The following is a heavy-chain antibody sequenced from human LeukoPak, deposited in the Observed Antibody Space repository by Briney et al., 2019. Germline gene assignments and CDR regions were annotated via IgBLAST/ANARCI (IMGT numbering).Heavy chain of an antibody. Sequence: GGSLRLSCAASGFTFSRYAVSWVRQAPGKGLEWVSAISGSGGSTYYADSVKGRFTISRDNSKNTLYLQMNSLRAEDTAVYYCAKGAYSSSWYRNWFDPWGQGTLVTVSS. D-gene: IGHD6-13*01. CDR2: ISGSGGST. J-gene: IGHJ5*02. CDR1: GFTFSRYA. V-gene: IGHV3-23*01. CDR3: AKGAYSSSWYRNWFDP.